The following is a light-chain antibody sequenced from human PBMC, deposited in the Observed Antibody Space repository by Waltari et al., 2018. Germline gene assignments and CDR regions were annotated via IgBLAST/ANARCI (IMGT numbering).Light chain of an antibody. CDR1: NSNIGNNH. CDR2: RNN. Sequence: QSVMTQPPSASGTPGQRVTISCSGSNSNIGNNHVYWYQQLPGAAPKLLIYRNNQRPSGVPDRFPVSKSGTSASLAISGLRSEDEGDYYCGGWDDSLNGWVFGGGTKLTVL. J-gene: IGLJ3*02. V-gene: IGLV1-47*01. CDR3: GGWDDSLNGWV.